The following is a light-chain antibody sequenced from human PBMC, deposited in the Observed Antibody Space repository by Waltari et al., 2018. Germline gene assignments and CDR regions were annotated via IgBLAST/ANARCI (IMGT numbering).Light chain of an antibody. CDR2: GAS. V-gene: IGKV1-NL1*01. Sequence: DIQMTQSPSSLSASVGDRVTIPCRASQDIRDSLAWYQHKPGTAPKLLLYGASRLESGVPSRFSGSAYGTEYTLTIGNLQPEDVATYFCQQYYSTLMYTFGQGTKLEI. CDR3: QQYYSTLMYT. CDR1: QDIRDS. J-gene: IGKJ2*01.